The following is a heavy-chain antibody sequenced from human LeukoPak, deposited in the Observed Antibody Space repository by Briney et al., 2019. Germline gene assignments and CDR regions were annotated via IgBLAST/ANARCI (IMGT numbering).Heavy chain of an antibody. J-gene: IGHJ4*02. V-gene: IGHV3-9*01. D-gene: IGHD6-19*01. CDR1: GFTFDDYA. CDR3: AKDLPHYSSGSLRGFDY. Sequence: GGSLRLSCAASGFTFDDYAMHWVRQAPGKDLEWVSGISWNSGSIGYADSVKGRFTISRDNAKNSLYLQMNSLRAEDTALYYCAKDLPHYSSGSLRGFDYWGQGTLVTVSS. CDR2: ISWNSGSI.